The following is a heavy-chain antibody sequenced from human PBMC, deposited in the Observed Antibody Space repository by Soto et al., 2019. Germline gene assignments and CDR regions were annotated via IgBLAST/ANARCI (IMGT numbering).Heavy chain of an antibody. V-gene: IGHV1-69*08. CDR3: AKDEVEFNILTGSFDS. D-gene: IGHD3-9*01. CDR1: GGTFSTST. CDR2: IIPIFGTA. J-gene: IGHJ4*02. Sequence: SVKVSCKASGGTFSTSTFTWVRQAPGQGLEWMGRIIPIFGTADYAQKFQGRVTITADKSTSTAYMELSSLRAEDTAVYYCAKDEVEFNILTGSFDSWGQGTLVTVSS.